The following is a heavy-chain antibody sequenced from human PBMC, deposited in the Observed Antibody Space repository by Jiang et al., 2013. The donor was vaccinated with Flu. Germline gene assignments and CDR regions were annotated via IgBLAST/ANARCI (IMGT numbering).Heavy chain of an antibody. CDR2: FDPKYGRT. D-gene: IGHD3-16*02. CDR3: ATALSGPTHPDAFDL. Sequence: SGAEVKEPGASVKVSCEISGYTLTKSTIHWVRQAPGKGLEWMGGFDPKYGRTIYAQKLEDRMNMSEDISEDIASMELNILRPEDTAVYYCATALSGPTHPDAFDLWGPGTMVTVSS. J-gene: IGHJ3*01. V-gene: IGHV1-24*01. CDR1: GYTLTKST.